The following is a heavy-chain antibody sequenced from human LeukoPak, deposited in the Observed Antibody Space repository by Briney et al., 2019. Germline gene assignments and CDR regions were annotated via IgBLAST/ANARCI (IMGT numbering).Heavy chain of an antibody. CDR2: ISGSGGST. D-gene: IGHD2-2*01. Sequence: GGSLRLSCAASGFTFSSYAMSWVRQATGKGLEWVSGISGSGGSTYYADSVKGRFTISRDNSKNTLYLQMNSLRAEDTAVYYCAKDDCSSTSCYGGGYYFDYWGQGTLVTVSS. J-gene: IGHJ4*02. CDR1: GFTFSSYA. CDR3: AKDDCSSTSCYGGGYYFDY. V-gene: IGHV3-23*01.